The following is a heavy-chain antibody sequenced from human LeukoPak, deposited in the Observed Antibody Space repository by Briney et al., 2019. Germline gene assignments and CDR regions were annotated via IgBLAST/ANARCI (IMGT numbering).Heavy chain of an antibody. J-gene: IGHJ3*02. Sequence: PSETLSLTCAVYGGSFSGYYWSWIRQPPGKGLEWIGEINHSGSTNYNPSPKSRVTISVDTSKNQFSLKLSSVTAADTAVYYCARDGYDFWSGEAFDIWGQGTMVTVSS. D-gene: IGHD3-3*01. CDR2: INHSGST. CDR1: GGSFSGYY. V-gene: IGHV4-34*01. CDR3: ARDGYDFWSGEAFDI.